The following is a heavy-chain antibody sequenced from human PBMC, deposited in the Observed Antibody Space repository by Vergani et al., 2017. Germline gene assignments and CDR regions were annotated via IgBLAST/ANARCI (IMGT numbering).Heavy chain of an antibody. V-gene: IGHV3-21*01. J-gene: IGHJ4*02. CDR2: ISSISNYI. D-gene: IGHD3-22*01. CDR1: GFSFFSYS. Sequence: EMQLVESGGGLVKPGGSLRVSCAASGFSFFSYSMNWVRQAPGKGLEWVSSISSISNYIYYADSMKGRFTISRDNAKNSLYLQMNSLRAEDTAVYYCAKDNVPGYYDSSGYCDYWGQGTLVTVSS. CDR3: AKDNVPGYYDSSGYCDY.